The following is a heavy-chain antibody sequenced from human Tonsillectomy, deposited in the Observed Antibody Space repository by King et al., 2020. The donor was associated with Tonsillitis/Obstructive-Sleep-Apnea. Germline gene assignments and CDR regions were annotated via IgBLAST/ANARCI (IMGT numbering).Heavy chain of an antibody. V-gene: IGHV1-69*12. Sequence: QLVQSGAEVKKPGSSVKVSRKASGGTFSSDAITWVRQAPGQGLEWMGGIIPIFDTANYAQKFQGRVTITADESTSTAYMELSSLRSEDTAVYYCARGAKGYCSSTSCYQPLDYWGQGTLVIVSS. J-gene: IGHJ4*02. CDR3: ARGAKGYCSSTSCYQPLDY. D-gene: IGHD2-2*01. CDR2: IIPIFDTA. CDR1: GGTFSSDA.